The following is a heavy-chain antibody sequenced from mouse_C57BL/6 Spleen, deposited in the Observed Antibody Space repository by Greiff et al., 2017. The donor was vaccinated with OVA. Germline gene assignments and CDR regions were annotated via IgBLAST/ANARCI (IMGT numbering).Heavy chain of an antibody. J-gene: IGHJ2*01. V-gene: IGHV1-39*01. CDR3: ARWGTTVPFGY. D-gene: IGHD1-1*01. CDR2: IDPNCGTT. CDR1: GYSFTNYK. Sequence: EVQLQQPGPELVKPGASVKLSCKASGYSFTNYKMHWVKQSNGRSLEWIGVIDPNCGTTRYNQKFKSKATLTVDQSSSTAYMQLNSLTSEDSAGYYCARWGTTVPFGYWGQG.